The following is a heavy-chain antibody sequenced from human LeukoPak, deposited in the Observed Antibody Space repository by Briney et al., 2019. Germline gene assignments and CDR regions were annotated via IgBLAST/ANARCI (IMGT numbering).Heavy chain of an antibody. CDR3: ARGTWIQLWHFDY. V-gene: IGHV3-53*01. CDR1: GFTVSSNY. Sequence: EGSLRLSCAASGFTVSSNYMSWVRQAPGKGLEWVSVIYSGGSTYYADSVKGRFTISRDNSKNTLYLQMNSLRAEDTAVYYCARGTWIQLWHFDYWGQGTLVTVSS. J-gene: IGHJ4*02. CDR2: IYSGGST. D-gene: IGHD5-18*01.